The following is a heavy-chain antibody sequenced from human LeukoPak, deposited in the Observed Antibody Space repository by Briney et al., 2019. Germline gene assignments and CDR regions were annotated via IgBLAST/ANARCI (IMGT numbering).Heavy chain of an antibody. CDR1: GFTSSSYW. V-gene: IGHV3-7*02. J-gene: IGHJ4*02. CDR3: ASLYSSGSYYFDY. D-gene: IGHD5-18*01. CDR2: IKQDGSEK. Sequence: GGSLRLSCAASGFTSSSYWMTWVRQAPGKGREWVANIKQDGSEKYYVDSVKGRFTISREKAKNSLYLLMNSLRAEDTAVYYCASLYSSGSYYFDYWGQGILVTVSS.